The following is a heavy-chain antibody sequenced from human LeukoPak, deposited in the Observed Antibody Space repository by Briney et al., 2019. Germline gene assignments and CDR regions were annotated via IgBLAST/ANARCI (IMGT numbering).Heavy chain of an antibody. CDR2: ISSNGGST. Sequence: GGSLRFSCAASGFTFSNYAMNWVRQAPGKGLEYVSAISSNGGSTFYANSVKGRFTLSRDNSKNTLYLQMGSLRAEDTAVYYCARDSSSSGHFDYWGQGTLVTVSS. D-gene: IGHD6-6*01. CDR3: ARDSSSSGHFDY. CDR1: GFTFSNYA. J-gene: IGHJ4*02. V-gene: IGHV3-64*01.